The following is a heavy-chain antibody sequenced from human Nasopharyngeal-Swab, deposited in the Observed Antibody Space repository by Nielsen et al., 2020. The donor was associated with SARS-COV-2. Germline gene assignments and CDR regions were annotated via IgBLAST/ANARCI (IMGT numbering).Heavy chain of an antibody. Sequence: ASVKVSCKASGYTFTGYYMHWVRQAPGQGLEWMGRINPNSGGTNYAQKFQGRVTMTRDTSISTAYMELSSLRSEDTAVYYCARGIAARPGNYWGQGSLVTVSS. D-gene: IGHD6-6*01. CDR3: ARGIAARPGNY. CDR2: INPNSGGT. J-gene: IGHJ4*02. CDR1: GYTFTGYY. V-gene: IGHV1-2*06.